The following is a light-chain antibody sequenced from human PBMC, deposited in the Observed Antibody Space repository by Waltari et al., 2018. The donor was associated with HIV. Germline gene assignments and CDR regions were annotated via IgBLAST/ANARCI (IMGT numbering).Light chain of an antibody. Sequence: QSALTQPASVSGSPGQSITISCTGTSGDVGVYNYVSWYQQHPGKAPKLMIYEVSNRPSGVSNRFSGAKSGNTASLTISGLQAEDEAHYYCSSYTSSSSLVFGGGTKVTVL. J-gene: IGLJ2*01. CDR3: SSYTSSSSLV. CDR2: EVS. CDR1: SGDVGVYNY. V-gene: IGLV2-14*01.